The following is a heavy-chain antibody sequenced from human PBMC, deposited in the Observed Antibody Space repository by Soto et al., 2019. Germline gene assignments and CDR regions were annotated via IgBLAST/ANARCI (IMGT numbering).Heavy chain of an antibody. CDR2: ISYDGSNK. CDR1: GFTFSSYA. CDR3: ARELRIAAAATKGSSYGNYFDY. V-gene: IGHV3-30-3*01. D-gene: IGHD6-13*01. Sequence: HPGGSLRLSCAASGFTFSSYAMHWVRQAPGKGLEWVAVISYDGSNKYYADSVKGRFTISRDNSKNTLYLQMNSLRAEDTAVYYCARELRIAAAATKGSSYGNYFDYWGQGTLVTVSS. J-gene: IGHJ4*02.